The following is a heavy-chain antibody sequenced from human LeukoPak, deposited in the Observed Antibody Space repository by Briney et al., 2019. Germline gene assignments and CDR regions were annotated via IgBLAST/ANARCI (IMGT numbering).Heavy chain of an antibody. CDR3: VRGNDYGGPHY. CDR1: GFTFSSYW. J-gene: IGHJ4*02. Sequence: GGSLRLSCAVSGFTFSSYWMHWVRQAPGKGLVWVSRIDRGGSRINYADSVKGRFTISRDNGRNTLFLQMNSLRAEDAAVYYCVRGNDYGGPHYWGQGTLVTVSS. D-gene: IGHD4-23*01. CDR2: IDRGGSRI. V-gene: IGHV3-74*01.